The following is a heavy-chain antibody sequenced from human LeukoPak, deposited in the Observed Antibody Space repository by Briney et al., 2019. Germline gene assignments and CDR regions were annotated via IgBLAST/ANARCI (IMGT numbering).Heavy chain of an antibody. J-gene: IGHJ6*03. CDR1: GYTLTELS. CDR2: FDPEDGET. CDR3: ATFTVTTKQGYYYYYMDV. D-gene: IGHD4-11*01. V-gene: IGHV1-24*01. Sequence: ASVKVSCKVSGYTLTELSMHWVRQAPGKGLEWMGGFDPEDGETIYAQKFQGRVTMTEDTSTDTAYMELSSLRSEDTAVYYCATFTVTTKQGYYYYYMDVWGKGTTVTVSS.